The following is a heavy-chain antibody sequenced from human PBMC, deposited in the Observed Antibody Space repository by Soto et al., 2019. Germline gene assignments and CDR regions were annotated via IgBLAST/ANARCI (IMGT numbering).Heavy chain of an antibody. Sequence: SVKVSCKASGYTFTSYDISWVRQAAGQGLEWMGGIIPIFGTANYAQKFQGRVTITADESTSTAYMELSSLRSEDTAVYYCARKQLRFLEWPYYYHGMDVWGQGTTVTVSS. CDR1: GYTFTSYD. J-gene: IGHJ6*02. CDR3: ARKQLRFLEWPYYYHGMDV. V-gene: IGHV1-69*13. D-gene: IGHD3-3*01. CDR2: IIPIFGTA.